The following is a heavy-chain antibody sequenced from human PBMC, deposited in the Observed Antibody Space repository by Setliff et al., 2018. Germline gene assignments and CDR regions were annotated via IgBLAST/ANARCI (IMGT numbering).Heavy chain of an antibody. CDR3: AGGTIVAPGGYFYYMDV. J-gene: IGHJ6*03. CDR2: VYYSGTA. CDR1: GGSLSTYY. Sequence: PSETLSLTCTVSGGSLSTYYWSWIRQPPGKGLEWIGYVYYSGTANYNPSLKRRVTISVDTSKHQISLKLNSVTAADTAVYYCAGGTIVAPGGYFYYMDVWGKGATVTVSS. D-gene: IGHD6-6*01. V-gene: IGHV4-59*01.